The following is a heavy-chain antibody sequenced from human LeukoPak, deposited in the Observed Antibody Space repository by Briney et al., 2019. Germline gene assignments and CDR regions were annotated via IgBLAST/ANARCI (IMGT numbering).Heavy chain of an antibody. Sequence: GGSLRLSCAASGFTFSGYGIHWVRQAPGKRLEWVAFIRYDGSNKYYADSVKGRFTISRYNSKNTLYLQMNSLRAEDTAVYYCAKSASITILGGYHWFDPWAQGTLGTVSS. CDR2: IRYDGSNK. V-gene: IGHV3-30*02. CDR1: GFTFSGYG. D-gene: IGHD3-3*01. J-gene: IGHJ5*02. CDR3: AKSASITILGGYHWFDP.